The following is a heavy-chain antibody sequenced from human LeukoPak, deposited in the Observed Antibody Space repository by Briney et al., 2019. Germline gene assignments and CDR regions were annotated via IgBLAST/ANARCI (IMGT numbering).Heavy chain of an antibody. CDR2: IYYSGST. CDR1: AGSINSSTYY. V-gene: IGHV4-39*01. CDR3: ASQTSPHGWFDP. Sequence: PETLSLTCTVFAGSINSSTYYWGWIRHPPVTGLEWIGSIYYSGSTYYNPSLKSRVTISVDTSKNQFSLKLSSVTAADTAVYYCASQTSPHGWFDPWGQGTLVTVSS. J-gene: IGHJ5*02.